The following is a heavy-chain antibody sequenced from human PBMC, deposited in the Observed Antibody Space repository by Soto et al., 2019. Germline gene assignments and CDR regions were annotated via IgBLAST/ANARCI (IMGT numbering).Heavy chain of an antibody. Sequence: GGSLRLSCAASGFIFSNYWMHWVRQAPGKGLVWVSRINSDGSTTSYADSVKGRFTISRDNAKNTLYLQMNSLRAEDTAVYYCASWHSSGYYYFDYWGQGTLVTVSS. CDR1: GFIFSNYW. J-gene: IGHJ4*02. CDR3: ASWHSSGYYYFDY. CDR2: INSDGSTT. D-gene: IGHD6-19*01. V-gene: IGHV3-74*01.